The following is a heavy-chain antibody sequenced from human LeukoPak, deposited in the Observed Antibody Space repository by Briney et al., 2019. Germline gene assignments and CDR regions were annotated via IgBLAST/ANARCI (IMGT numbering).Heavy chain of an antibody. V-gene: IGHV3-21*01. Sequence: GRSLRLSCAASGFTFSSYSMSWVRQAPGKGLEWVSSISSSSSYIYYADSVKGRFTISRDNAKNSLYLQMNSLRAEDTAVYYCARDDGGSYYPPYYYYGMDVWGQGTTVTVSS. CDR2: ISSSSSYI. CDR3: ARDDGGSYYPPYYYYGMDV. D-gene: IGHD1-26*01. J-gene: IGHJ6*02. CDR1: GFTFSSYS.